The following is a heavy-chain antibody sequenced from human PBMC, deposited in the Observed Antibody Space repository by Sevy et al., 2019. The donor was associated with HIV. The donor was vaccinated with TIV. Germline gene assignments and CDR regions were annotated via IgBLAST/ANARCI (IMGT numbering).Heavy chain of an antibody. CDR1: GYTFTSYG. CDR3: ARGRRDSRVYFSYNFDS. V-gene: IGHV1-18*01. J-gene: IGHJ4*02. CDR2: ISPYNGHT. Sequence: ASVKVSCKASGYTFTSYGITWVRQAPGQGLEWIGWISPYNGHTNSAETVQGRLTMTTDTSKRTAYMELGGLRSDDTAVYYCARGRRDSRVYFSYNFDSWGQGTLVTVSS. D-gene: IGHD3-22*01.